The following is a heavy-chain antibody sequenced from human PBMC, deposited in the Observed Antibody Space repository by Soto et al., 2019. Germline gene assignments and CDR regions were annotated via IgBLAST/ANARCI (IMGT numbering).Heavy chain of an antibody. Sequence: ASVKVSCKASGYTFTSYDINWVRQATGEGLEWMGWMNPNSGNTGYAQKFQGRVTMTRNTSISTAYMELSSLRSEDTAVYYCARSSGYDLFVNYYYGMDVWGQGTTVTVSS. V-gene: IGHV1-8*01. CDR3: ARSSGYDLFVNYYYGMDV. CDR2: MNPNSGNT. CDR1: GYTFTSYD. D-gene: IGHD5-12*01. J-gene: IGHJ6*02.